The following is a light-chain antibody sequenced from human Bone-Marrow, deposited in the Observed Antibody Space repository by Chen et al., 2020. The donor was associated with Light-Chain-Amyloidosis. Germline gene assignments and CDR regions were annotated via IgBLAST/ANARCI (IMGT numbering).Light chain of an antibody. CDR2: KDT. J-gene: IGLJ3*02. CDR1: ALPNQY. CDR3: QSSGSGGIYPWV. Sequence: SYELTQPPSVSVSPGQTARITRSVAALPNQYAYWFQQRSGQAPVPVMYKDTERPSGIPERFSGSKSGTTVTLTITGVQAEDEADYYCQSSGSGGIYPWVFGAGTKLTVL. V-gene: IGLV3-25*03.